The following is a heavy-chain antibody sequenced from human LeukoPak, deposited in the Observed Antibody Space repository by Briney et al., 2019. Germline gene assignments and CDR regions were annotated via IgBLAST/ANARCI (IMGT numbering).Heavy chain of an antibody. D-gene: IGHD2-15*01. CDR1: GFTFSDYY. J-gene: IGHJ3*02. CDR2: ITSTGSTI. V-gene: IGHV3-11*04. CDR3: ARDRDSSGFRCGYKGAFDI. Sequence: GGSLRLSFAASGFTFSDYYMSWIRQAPGKGLEWVSYITSTGSTIFYTDSVKGRFTVSRDNAKNSLYLQMNSLRAEDTAVYYCARDRDSSGFRCGYKGAFDIWGHGTKVTVSS.